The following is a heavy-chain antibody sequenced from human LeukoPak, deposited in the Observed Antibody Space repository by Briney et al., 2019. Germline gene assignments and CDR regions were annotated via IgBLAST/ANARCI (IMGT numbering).Heavy chain of an antibody. CDR1: GDSISSYY. D-gene: IGHD1-26*01. CDR2: IYYSGST. Sequence: KPSETPSLTCTVSGDSISSYYWSWIRQAPGKGLEWIGYIYYSGSTNYNPSLKSRVTISIDTSKNQFSLKLSSMTAADTAVYYCARIGSGSYLTLDYWGQGTLVTVSS. V-gene: IGHV4-59*01. CDR3: ARIGSGSYLTLDY. J-gene: IGHJ4*02.